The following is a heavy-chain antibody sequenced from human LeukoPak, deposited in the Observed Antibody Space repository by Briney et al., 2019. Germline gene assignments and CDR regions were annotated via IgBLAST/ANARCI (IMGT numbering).Heavy chain of an antibody. J-gene: IGHJ4*02. Sequence: GGSLRLSCAASGFVFSNYWMSWVRQAPGKGLEWVANIKPDGTEKYYVDSLKGRFTISRDSTKNSLYLQMSSLRVEDTAVYYCARGGNSSWDYWGQGALVTVSS. V-gene: IGHV3-7*01. CDR1: GFVFSNYW. D-gene: IGHD6-6*01. CDR3: ARGGNSSWDY. CDR2: IKPDGTEK.